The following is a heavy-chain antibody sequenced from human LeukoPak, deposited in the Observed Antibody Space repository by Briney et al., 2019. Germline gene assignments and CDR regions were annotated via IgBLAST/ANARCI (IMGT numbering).Heavy chain of an antibody. CDR2: ISRSSDIR. CDR1: GFSFSNYD. V-gene: IGHV3-23*01. J-gene: IGHJ4*02. D-gene: IGHD6-19*01. Sequence: GGSLRLSCAASGFSFSNYDMTWVRQAPGKGLESVTSISRSSDIRNYADSVKGRFTISRDSHKNTLYLQMNSLRAEDTAVYYCAKDGPYSSAWYDFDYWGQGTLVTVSS. CDR3: AKDGPYSSAWYDFDY.